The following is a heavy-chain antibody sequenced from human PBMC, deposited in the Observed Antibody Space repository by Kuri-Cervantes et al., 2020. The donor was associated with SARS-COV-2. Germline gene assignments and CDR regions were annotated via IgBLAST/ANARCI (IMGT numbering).Heavy chain of an antibody. Sequence: GESLKISCAASGFTFSSYAMHWVRQAPGKGLEWVAVISYDGSNKYYADSVKGRFTISRDNSKNTLYLQMNSLRAEDTAVYYCQSFRGVIVQNWGQGTLVTVSS. CDR1: GFTFSSYA. V-gene: IGHV3-30-3*01. CDR2: ISYDGSNK. J-gene: IGHJ4*02. CDR3: QSFRGVIVQN. D-gene: IGHD3-16*02.